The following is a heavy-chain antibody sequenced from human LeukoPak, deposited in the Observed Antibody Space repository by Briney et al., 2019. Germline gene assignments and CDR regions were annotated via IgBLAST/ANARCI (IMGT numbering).Heavy chain of an antibody. CDR3: ARDPFNVGRDGYPGDY. V-gene: IGHV1-69*04. J-gene: IGHJ4*02. CDR1: GGTFSSYA. CDR2: IIPILGIA. Sequence: SVKVSCKASGGTFSSYAISWVRQAPGQGLEWMGRIIPILGIANYAQKFQGRVTITADKSTSTAYMELSSLRSEDTAVYYCARDPFNVGRDGYPGDYWGQGTLVTVSS. D-gene: IGHD5-24*01.